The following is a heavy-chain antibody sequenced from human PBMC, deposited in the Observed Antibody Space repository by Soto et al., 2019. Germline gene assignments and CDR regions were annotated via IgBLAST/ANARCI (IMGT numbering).Heavy chain of an antibody. V-gene: IGHV1-18*01. Sequence: ASVKVSCKASGYTFTSYGISWVRQAPGQGLEWMGWISAYNGNTNYAQKLQGRVTMTTDTSTSTAYMELRSLRSDDTAVYYCARDRKGPRFLEWNLADSYYYYYMDVWGKGTTVTVSS. D-gene: IGHD3-3*01. CDR1: GYTFTSYG. J-gene: IGHJ6*03. CDR3: ARDRKGPRFLEWNLADSYYYYYMDV. CDR2: ISAYNGNT.